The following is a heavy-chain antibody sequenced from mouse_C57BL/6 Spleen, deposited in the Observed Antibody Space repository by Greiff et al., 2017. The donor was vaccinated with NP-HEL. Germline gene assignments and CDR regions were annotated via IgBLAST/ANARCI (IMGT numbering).Heavy chain of an antibody. CDR1: GYTFTSYW. CDR3: ARRGNYDYDYAMDY. J-gene: IGHJ4*01. V-gene: IGHV1-64*01. D-gene: IGHD2-4*01. CDR2: IHPNSGST. Sequence: QVQLKQPGAELVKPGASVKLSCKASGYTFTSYWMHWVKQRPGQGLEWIGMIHPNSGSTNYNEKFKSKATLTVDKSSSTAYMQLSSLTSEDSAVYYCARRGNYDYDYAMDYWGQGTSVTVSS.